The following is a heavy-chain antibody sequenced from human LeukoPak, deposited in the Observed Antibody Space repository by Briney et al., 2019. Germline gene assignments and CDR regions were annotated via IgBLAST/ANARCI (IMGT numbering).Heavy chain of an antibody. D-gene: IGHD1-14*01. CDR2: INHSGST. Sequence: SETLSLTCAVYGGSFSGYYWNWIRQPPGKGLEWIGEINHSGSTNYNPSLKSRVTISIDTSKNQFSLKLSSVSAADTAVYYCARTSTNNRTWLQHWGQGTLVTVSS. CDR3: ARTSTNNRTWLQH. CDR1: GGSFSGYY. J-gene: IGHJ1*01. V-gene: IGHV4-34*01.